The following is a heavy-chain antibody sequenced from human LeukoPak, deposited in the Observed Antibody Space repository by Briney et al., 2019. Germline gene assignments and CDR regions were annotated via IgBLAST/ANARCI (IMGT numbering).Heavy chain of an antibody. V-gene: IGHV1-2*02. CDR2: INPNRGGT. Sequence: GASVKVSCKASGYTFTGYYMHWVRQAPGQGRNWMGWINPNRGGTNYAQKFQGRGTMTRDTSISTAYMELSRLRSDDTAVYYCARGQGYDSWSGYSWGQGTLVTVSS. CDR3: ARGQGYDSWSGYS. CDR1: GYTFTGYY. J-gene: IGHJ4*02. D-gene: IGHD3-3*01.